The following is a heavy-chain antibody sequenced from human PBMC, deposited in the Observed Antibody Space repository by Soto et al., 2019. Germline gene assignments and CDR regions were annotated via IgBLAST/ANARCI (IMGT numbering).Heavy chain of an antibody. CDR1: GGSISNYY. CDR2: IYYSGST. D-gene: IGHD3-10*01. CDR3: ARLLYGSGSWFDP. Sequence: SETLSLTCTVSGGSISNYYWSWVRQPPGKGLEWIGYIYYSGSTNYNPSLKSRVTISVDTSKNQFSLKLSSVTAADTAVYYCARLLYGSGSWFDPWGQGTLVT. J-gene: IGHJ5*02. V-gene: IGHV4-59*08.